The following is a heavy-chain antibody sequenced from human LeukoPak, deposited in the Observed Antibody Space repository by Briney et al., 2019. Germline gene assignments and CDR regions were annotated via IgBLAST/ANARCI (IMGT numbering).Heavy chain of an antibody. CDR3: ARVEDYYDSSGYYTLGWYFDL. D-gene: IGHD3-22*01. V-gene: IGHV4-59*01. Sequence: SETLSLTCTVSGGSISSYYWSWIRQPPGKGLEWIGYIYYSGSTNYNPSLKSRVTISVDTSKNQFSLKLSSVTAADTAVYYCARVEDYYDSSGYYTLGWYFDLRGRGTLVTVSS. CDR2: IYYSGST. J-gene: IGHJ2*01. CDR1: GGSISSYY.